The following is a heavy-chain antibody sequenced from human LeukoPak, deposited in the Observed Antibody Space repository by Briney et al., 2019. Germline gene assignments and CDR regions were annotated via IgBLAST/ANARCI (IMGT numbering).Heavy chain of an antibody. CDR2: INHSGST. Sequence: SETLSLTCAVYGGSFSGYYWSWIRQPPGKGLEWTGEINHSGSTNYNPSLKSRVTISVDTSKNQFSLKLSSVTAADTAVYYCARERMITFGGVIVPFDYWGQGTLVTVSS. V-gene: IGHV4-34*01. D-gene: IGHD3-16*02. J-gene: IGHJ4*02. CDR3: ARERMITFGGVIVPFDY. CDR1: GGSFSGYY.